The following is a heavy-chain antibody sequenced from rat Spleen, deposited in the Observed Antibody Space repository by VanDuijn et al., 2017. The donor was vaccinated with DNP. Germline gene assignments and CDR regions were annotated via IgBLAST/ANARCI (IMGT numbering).Heavy chain of an antibody. CDR1: GFTFSAYY. CDR2: ISTGGGIT. J-gene: IGHJ3*01. CDR3: ARHEDYSSYIYGFAY. Sequence: EVQLVESGGGLVQPGRSLKLSCAASGFTFSAYYMAWVRQAPAKGLEWVAYISTGGGITYYRDSVKGRFTISRDDAKNTQYLQMDSLRSEDTATYYCARHEDYSSYIYGFAYWGQGTLVTVSS. D-gene: IGHD1-2*01. V-gene: IGHV5S13*01.